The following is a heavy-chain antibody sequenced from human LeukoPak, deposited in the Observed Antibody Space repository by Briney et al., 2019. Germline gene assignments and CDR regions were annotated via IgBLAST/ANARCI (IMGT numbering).Heavy chain of an antibody. CDR1: GYTFTGYY. J-gene: IGHJ6*03. V-gene: IGHV1-2*02. Sequence: ASVKVSCKASGYTFTGYYMHWVRQAPGRGLEWMGWINPNSGGTNYAQKFQGRVTMTRDTSISTAYMELSRLRSDDTAVYYCASSYYERDYYYYMDVWGKGTTVTISS. CDR3: ASSYYERDYYYYMDV. CDR2: INPNSGGT. D-gene: IGHD3-22*01.